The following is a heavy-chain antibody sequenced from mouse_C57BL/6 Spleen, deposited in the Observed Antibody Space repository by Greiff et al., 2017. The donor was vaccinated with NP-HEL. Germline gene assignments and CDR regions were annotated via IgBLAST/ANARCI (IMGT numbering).Heavy chain of an antibody. CDR3: ASSPYYYGSPFAY. V-gene: IGHV1-26*01. J-gene: IGHJ3*01. D-gene: IGHD1-1*01. CDR2: INPNNGGT. CDR1: GYTFTDYY. Sequence: EVQLQQSGPELVKPGASVKISCKASGYTFTDYYMNWVKQSHGKSLEWIGDINPNNGGTSYNQKFKGKATLTVDKSSSTAYMELRSLTSEDSAVYYCASSPYYYGSPFAYWGQGTLVTVSA.